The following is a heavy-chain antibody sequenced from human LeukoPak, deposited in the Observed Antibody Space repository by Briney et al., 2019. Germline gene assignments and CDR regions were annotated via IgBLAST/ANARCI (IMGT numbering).Heavy chain of an antibody. V-gene: IGHV1-2*02. Sequence: ASVKVSCKASGYTFTGYYMHWVRQAPGQGLEWMGWINPNSGGTNYAQKFQGRVTMTRDPSISTAYMELSRLRSDDTAVYYCARGGTYCSSTSCYDDWFDPWGQGTLVTVSS. CDR2: INPNSGGT. J-gene: IGHJ5*02. CDR1: GYTFTGYY. CDR3: ARGGTYCSSTSCYDDWFDP. D-gene: IGHD2-2*01.